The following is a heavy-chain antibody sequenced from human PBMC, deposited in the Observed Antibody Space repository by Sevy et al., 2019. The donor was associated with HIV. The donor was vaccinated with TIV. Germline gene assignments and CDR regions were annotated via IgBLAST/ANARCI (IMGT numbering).Heavy chain of an antibody. Sequence: LPETLSLTCTVSGGSISNYYWIWIRQPPGKGLEWIGYIYYSGSTNYNRSLKSRVTISVDMSKNQFSLKLSSVTAADTAVYYCARGGSYDSSGYFDSWGQGTLVTVSS. J-gene: IGHJ4*02. D-gene: IGHD3-22*01. CDR1: GGSISNYY. V-gene: IGHV4-59*01. CDR2: IYYSGST. CDR3: ARGGSYDSSGYFDS.